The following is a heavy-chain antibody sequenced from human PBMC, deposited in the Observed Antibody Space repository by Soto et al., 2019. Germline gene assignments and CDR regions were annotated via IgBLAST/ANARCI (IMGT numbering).Heavy chain of an antibody. CDR1: GFTFSSYG. V-gene: IGHV3-33*01. CDR3: AIIGCYPRDFDY. CDR2: IWYDGSNK. D-gene: IGHD3-16*02. Sequence: QVQLVESGGGVVQPGRSLRLSCAASGFTFSSYGMHWVRQAPGKGLEWVAVIWYDGSNKYYADSVKGRFTISRDNSKNTLYLQMNSLRAEDTAVYYCAIIGCYPRDFDYWGQGTLVTVSS. J-gene: IGHJ4*02.